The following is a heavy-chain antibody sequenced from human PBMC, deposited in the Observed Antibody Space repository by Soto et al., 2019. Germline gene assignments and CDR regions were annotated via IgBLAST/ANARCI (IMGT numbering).Heavy chain of an antibody. V-gene: IGHV1-18*01. CDR2: IGTYDGNT. CDR1: GYSFTIYG. D-gene: IGHD2-15*01. Sequence: ASVKVSCKASGYSFTIYGITWVRQAPGQGLEWMGWIGTYDGNTNYAQNFQGRVSMARDTSTSTAYMELRSLTSDDTAVYYCARDRGRSCIGGTCPFDYWGQGTLVTVSS. CDR3: ARDRGRSCIGGTCPFDY. J-gene: IGHJ4*02.